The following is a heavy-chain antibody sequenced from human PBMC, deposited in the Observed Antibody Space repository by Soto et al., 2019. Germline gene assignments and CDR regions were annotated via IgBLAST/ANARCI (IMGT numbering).Heavy chain of an antibody. CDR3: ARGNYYDSSGYSGAFDI. D-gene: IGHD3-22*01. CDR2: IYYRGGT. V-gene: IGHV4-30-4*01. CDR1: GGSISSGDYY. J-gene: IGHJ3*02. Sequence: QVQLQESGPGLVKPSQTLSLTCTVSGGSISSGDYYWSWIRQPPGKGLEWIGYIYYRGGTYYNPSLKSRVTISVAPSKNQFSLKLSSVTAADTAVYYCARGNYYDSSGYSGAFDIWGQGTMVTVSS.